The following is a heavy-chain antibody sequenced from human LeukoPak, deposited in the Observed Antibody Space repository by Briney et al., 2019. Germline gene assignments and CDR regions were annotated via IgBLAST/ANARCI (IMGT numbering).Heavy chain of an antibody. Sequence: PGGSLRLSCAASGFTFSDYYMSWIRQAPGKGLEWVSSISSSSSYIYYADSVKGRFTISRDNAKNSLYLQMNSLRAEDTAVYYCARGLAAAGTGRADWGQGTLVTVSS. CDR2: ISSSSSYI. V-gene: IGHV3-11*06. CDR1: GFTFSDYY. CDR3: ARGLAAAGTGRAD. J-gene: IGHJ4*02. D-gene: IGHD6-13*01.